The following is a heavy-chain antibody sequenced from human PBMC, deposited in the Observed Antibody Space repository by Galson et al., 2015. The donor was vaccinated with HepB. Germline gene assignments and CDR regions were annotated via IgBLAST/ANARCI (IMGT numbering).Heavy chain of an antibody. CDR2: ISYDGSNK. J-gene: IGHJ4*02. V-gene: IGHV3-30*03. Sequence: SLRLSCAASGFTFSSYGIHWVRQAPGKGLEWVAVISYDGSNKYYADSVKGRYTISRDNSKNTLFLQMNSLRAEDTAVYYCAIVDYYGSGSYYNADYWGQGTLATVSS. D-gene: IGHD3-10*01. CDR1: GFTFSSYG. CDR3: AIVDYYGSGSYYNADY.